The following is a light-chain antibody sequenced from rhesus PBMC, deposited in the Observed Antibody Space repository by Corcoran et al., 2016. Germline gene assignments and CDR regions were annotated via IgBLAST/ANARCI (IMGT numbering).Light chain of an antibody. V-gene: IGKV1-28*03. CDR3: LQHNSYPYS. CDR2: DAT. J-gene: IGKJ2*01. Sequence: DIQMTQSPSSLSGSVGDTVTITCRASQGISSNLNWFQQTPGKAPKLLIYDATTLESGYPSRCSGSGSRTDFTLTISSLQPEDFAAYYCLQHNSYPYSFGQGTKVEIK. CDR1: QGISSN.